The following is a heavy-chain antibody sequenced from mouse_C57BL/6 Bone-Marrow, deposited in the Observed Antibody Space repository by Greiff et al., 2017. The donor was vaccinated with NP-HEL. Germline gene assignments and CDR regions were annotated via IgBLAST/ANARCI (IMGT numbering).Heavy chain of an antibody. V-gene: IGHV14-4*01. J-gene: IGHJ2*01. Sequence: EVQLQQSGAELVRPGASVKFSCTASGFNIKVYYMHWVKQRPEQGLEWIGWIDPENGDTEYASKFQGKATITADTSSNTAYLQLSSLTSEDTAVYYCTSTRYFDYWGQGTTLTVSS. CDR3: TSTRYFDY. CDR2: IDPENGDT. D-gene: IGHD2-1*01. CDR1: GFNIKVYY.